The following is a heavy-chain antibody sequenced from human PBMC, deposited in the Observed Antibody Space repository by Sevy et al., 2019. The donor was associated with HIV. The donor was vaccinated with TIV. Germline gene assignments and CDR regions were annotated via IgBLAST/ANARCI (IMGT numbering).Heavy chain of an antibody. CDR2: ISSSSSYI. Sequence: GGSLRLSCAASGFTFSSYSMNWVRQAPGKGLEWISSISSSSSYIYYADSVKGRFTISRDNAKNSLYLQMNSLRAEDTALYYCASTKRGYSSSWYSYWGQGTLVTVSS. J-gene: IGHJ4*02. CDR1: GFTFSSYS. D-gene: IGHD6-13*01. V-gene: IGHV3-21*01. CDR3: ASTKRGYSSSWYSY.